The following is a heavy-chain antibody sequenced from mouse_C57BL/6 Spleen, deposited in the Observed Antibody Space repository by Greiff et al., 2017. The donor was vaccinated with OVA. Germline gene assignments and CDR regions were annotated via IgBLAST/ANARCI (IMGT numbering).Heavy chain of an antibody. J-gene: IGHJ2*01. D-gene: IGHD1-1*01. V-gene: IGHV1-64*01. CDR1: GYTFTSYW. CDR3: ARWITTVVAPYFDY. CDR2: IHPNSGST. Sequence: QVQLQQPGAELVKPGASVKLSCKASGYTFTSYWMHWVKQRPGQGLEWIGMIHPNSGSTNYNEKFKSKATLTVDKSSSTAYMQLSSLTSEDSAVYYCARWITTVVAPYFDYWGQGTTLTVSS.